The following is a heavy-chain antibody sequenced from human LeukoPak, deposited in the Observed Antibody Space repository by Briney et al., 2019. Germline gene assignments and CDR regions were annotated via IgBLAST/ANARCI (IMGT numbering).Heavy chain of an antibody. CDR3: ARRIAARQGGKYYFDY. CDR2: INPNSGGT. CDR1: GYTFTGYY. J-gene: IGHJ4*02. V-gene: IGHV1-2*02. Sequence: ASVKVSCKASGYTFTGYYMHWVRQAPGQGLEWMGWINPNSGGTNYAQKFQGRVTMTRDTSISTAYMELSRLRSDDTAVYYCARRIAARQGGKYYFDYWGQGTLVTVSS. D-gene: IGHD6-6*01.